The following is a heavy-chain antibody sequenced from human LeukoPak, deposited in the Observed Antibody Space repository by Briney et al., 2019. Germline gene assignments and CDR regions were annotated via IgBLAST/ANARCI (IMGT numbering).Heavy chain of an antibody. V-gene: IGHV3-7*01. CDR1: GFTFSSYA. CDR3: ARDHLDAFDI. Sequence: GGSLRLSCAASGFTFSSYAMSWVRQAPGKGLEWVANIKQDGSEKYYVDSVKGRFTISRDNAKNSLYLQMNSLRAEDTAVYYCARDHLDAFDIWGQGTMVTVSS. J-gene: IGHJ3*02. CDR2: IKQDGSEK.